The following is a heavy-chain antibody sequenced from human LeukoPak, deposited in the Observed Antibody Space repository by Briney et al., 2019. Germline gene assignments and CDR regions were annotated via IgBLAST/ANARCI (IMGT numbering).Heavy chain of an antibody. J-gene: IGHJ4*02. CDR2: ISSSGSTI. CDR3: ARGPPACSTNCYGYLDY. Sequence: PGGSLRLSCAASGFTFSSYEMNWVRQAPGKGLEWVSYISSSGSTIYYADSVKGRFTISRDTSKNTLYLQMNSLRAEDTAVYYCARGPPACSTNCYGYLDYWGQGTLVTVSS. V-gene: IGHV3-48*03. CDR1: GFTFSSYE. D-gene: IGHD2-2*01.